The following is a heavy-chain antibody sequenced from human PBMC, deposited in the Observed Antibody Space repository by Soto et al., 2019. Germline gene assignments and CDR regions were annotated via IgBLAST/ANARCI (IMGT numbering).Heavy chain of an antibody. J-gene: IGHJ5*02. V-gene: IGHV3-7*05. D-gene: IGHD1-1*01. CDR3: ASGRRWFDP. CDR1: GFTFSSYW. CDR2: IKQDGSEK. Sequence: EVQLVESGGGLVQPGGSLRLSCAASGFTFSSYWLSWVRQAPGKGLEWVANIKQDGSEKYYVNYVKGRFTTSRDNAKNSLYLQMNSLIAEDTAVYYCASGRRWFDPWGQGTLVTVSS.